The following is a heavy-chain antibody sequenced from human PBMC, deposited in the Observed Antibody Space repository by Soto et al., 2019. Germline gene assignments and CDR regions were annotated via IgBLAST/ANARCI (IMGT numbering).Heavy chain of an antibody. V-gene: IGHV3-49*03. CDR2: IRSKAYGGTT. CDR1: GFTFGDDA. Sequence: GGSLRLSCAASGFTFGDDAINWFRQAPGKGLEWVGFIRSKAYGGTTEYAASVKGRFTISRDDSKSIAYLQTNSLKTEDTAVYYCTRFSENDYGDYVPLDYWGQGTLVTVSS. J-gene: IGHJ4*02. D-gene: IGHD4-17*01. CDR3: TRFSENDYGDYVPLDY.